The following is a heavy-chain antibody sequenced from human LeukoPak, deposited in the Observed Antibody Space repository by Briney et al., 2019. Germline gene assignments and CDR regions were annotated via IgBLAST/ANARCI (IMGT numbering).Heavy chain of an antibody. CDR3: ATLDSYYDTSGRPLLPD. J-gene: IGHJ4*02. CDR1: GYSVNELS. D-gene: IGHD3-22*01. CDR2: FNREDHAP. V-gene: IGHV1-24*01. Sequence: ASVKVSCKVSGYSVNELSMHWVRQAPGLGLEWMGGFNREDHAPVYAQQFQGRVTMTEDTSTDTAYMELSSLRSEDTALYYCATLDSYYDTSGRPLLPDWGQGTLVTVSS.